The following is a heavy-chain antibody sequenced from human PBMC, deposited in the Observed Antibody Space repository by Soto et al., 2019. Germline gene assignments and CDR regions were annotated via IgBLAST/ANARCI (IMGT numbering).Heavy chain of an antibody. V-gene: IGHV3-74*01. J-gene: IGHJ4*02. CDR1: GFTFSSYW. D-gene: IGHD3-22*01. Sequence: GGSLRLSCAASGFTFSSYWMHWVRQGPGKGLVWVSRINSDGSSTRYADSVKGRFTISRDNAKNTLNLQMNSLRAEDTAVYYCARDTYYYDSSGYDPFDYWGQGTLVTVSS. CDR2: INSDGSST. CDR3: ARDTYYYDSSGYDPFDY.